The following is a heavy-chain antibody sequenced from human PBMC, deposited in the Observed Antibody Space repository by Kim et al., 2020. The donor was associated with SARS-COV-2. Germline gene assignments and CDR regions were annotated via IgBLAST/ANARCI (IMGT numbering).Heavy chain of an antibody. CDR3: AKGYCSGGSCYYAAGPWYGMDV. J-gene: IGHJ6*02. D-gene: IGHD2-15*01. V-gene: IGHV3-23*01. CDR1: GFTFSSYA. Sequence: GGSLRLSCAASGFTFSSYAMSWVRQAPGKGLEWVSAISGSGGSTYYADSVKGRFTISRDNSKNTLYLQMNSLRAEDTAVYYCAKGYCSGGSCYYAAGPWYGMDVWGQGTTVTVSS. CDR2: ISGSGGST.